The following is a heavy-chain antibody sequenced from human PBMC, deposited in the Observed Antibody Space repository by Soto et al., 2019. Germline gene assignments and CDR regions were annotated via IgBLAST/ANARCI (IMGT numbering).Heavy chain of an antibody. CDR2: ISAYNGQT. Sequence: GASVKVSCKASGYPFDTYGINWVRQAPGQRPEWMGWISAYNGQTDYAQNFQGRVTMATDTSTNTAYMELRNLRSDDTAVYYSARVPHEFWTSYFFDPWGPGTLVTVSS. CDR3: ARVPHEFWTSYFFDP. V-gene: IGHV1-18*01. J-gene: IGHJ5*02. CDR1: GYPFDTYG. D-gene: IGHD3-3*01.